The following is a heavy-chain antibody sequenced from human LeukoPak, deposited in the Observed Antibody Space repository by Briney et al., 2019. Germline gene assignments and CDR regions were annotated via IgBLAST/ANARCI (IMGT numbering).Heavy chain of an antibody. CDR1: GYTFTNYA. D-gene: IGHD6-13*01. Sequence: ASVKVSCKASGYTFTNYAMNWVRQAPGQGLEWMGWISAYNGNTNYAQKLQGRVTMTTDTSTSTAYMELRSLRSDDTAVYYCAREGSSWTGGHFDYWGQGTLVTVSS. CDR2: ISAYNGNT. J-gene: IGHJ4*02. CDR3: AREGSSWTGGHFDY. V-gene: IGHV1-18*01.